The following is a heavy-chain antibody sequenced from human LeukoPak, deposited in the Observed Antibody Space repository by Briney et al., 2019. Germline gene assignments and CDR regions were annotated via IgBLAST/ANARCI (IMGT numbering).Heavy chain of an antibody. V-gene: IGHV4-59*01. J-gene: IGHJ6*02. CDR2: IYYSGST. Sequence: SETLSLTCTVSGGSISSYYWSWIRQPPGKGLEWIGYIYYSGSTNYNPSLKSRVTISVDTSKNQFSLKLSSVTAADTAVYYCARGRRVVVPAAMRYYYYGMDVWGQGTMVTVSS. CDR3: ARGRRVVVPAAMRYYYYGMDV. CDR1: GGSISSYY. D-gene: IGHD2-2*01.